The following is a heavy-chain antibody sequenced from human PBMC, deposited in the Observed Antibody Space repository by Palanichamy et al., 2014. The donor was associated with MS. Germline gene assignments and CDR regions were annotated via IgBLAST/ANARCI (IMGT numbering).Heavy chain of an antibody. V-gene: IGHV3-73*02. J-gene: IGHJ6*02. CDR2: IRNEANSYAT. D-gene: IGHD4-17*01. CDR3: STVTIYQFYGMDV. Sequence: EVQLVESGGGLGPAFGGSLKLSCAASGFTFSGSAIHWVRQASGKGLEWVGRIRNEANSYATAYAASVKGRFTFSRDDSKNMAYLQMNSLKTEDTAVYYCSTVTIYQFYGMDVWGQGTTVIVSS. CDR1: GFTFSGSA.